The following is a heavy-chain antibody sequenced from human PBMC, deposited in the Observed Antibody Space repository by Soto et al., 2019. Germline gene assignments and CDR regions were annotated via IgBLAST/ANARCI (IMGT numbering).Heavy chain of an antibody. D-gene: IGHD6-6*01. CDR1: GFTLSSYA. CDR2: ISGSGVST. V-gene: IGHV3-23*01. J-gene: IGHJ6*02. CDR3: AKTRHASSSSWDYYYYGMDV. Sequence: GGSLRLSCAASGFTLSSYAMSWVRQAPGKGLEWVSAISGSGVSTYYADSVKGRFTISRDNFKNTLYLQMNSLRAEDTAVYYCAKTRHASSSSWDYYYYGMDVWGQGTTVTVSS.